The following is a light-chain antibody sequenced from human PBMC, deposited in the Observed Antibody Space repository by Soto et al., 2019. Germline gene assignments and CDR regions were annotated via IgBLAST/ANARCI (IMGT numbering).Light chain of an antibody. CDR2: GAS. Sequence: EIVMTQSPATLSVSPGERASLSCRASQSVGSKLIWYQHKPGQPPRLLIYGASARATGIPARFSGSGSGTAFIIPISSLQPEDSAIYYCQERSKWPLSTFGQGTKLEIK. CDR3: QERSKWPLST. J-gene: IGKJ2*01. V-gene: IGKV3-15*01. CDR1: QSVGSK.